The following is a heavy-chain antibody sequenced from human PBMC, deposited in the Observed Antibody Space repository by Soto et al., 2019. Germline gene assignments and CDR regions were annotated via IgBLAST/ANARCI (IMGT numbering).Heavy chain of an antibody. Sequence: EVQLVESGGGLVKPGGSLRLSCAASGFSFTSAWMNWVRQIPGKGLEWVGRIKTNIDGGATDYSAPVKGRFTISRDDSKDTGYLQMNSLKTEDTAVYYCTTGRGGSAYVPGAYWGQGALVTVSS. J-gene: IGHJ4*02. D-gene: IGHD5-12*01. V-gene: IGHV3-15*07. CDR3: TTGRGGSAYVPGAY. CDR1: GFSFTSAW. CDR2: IKTNIDGGAT.